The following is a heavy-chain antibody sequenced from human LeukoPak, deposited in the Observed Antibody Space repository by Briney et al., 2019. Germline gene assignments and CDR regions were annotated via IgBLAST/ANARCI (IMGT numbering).Heavy chain of an antibody. Sequence: ASVKVSCKASGYIFTSYAMHWVRQAPGQRLEWMGWINAGNGNTKYSQKFQGRVTITRDTSANTAYMELSSLRSEDTAVYYCARVVLLWFGELPRPIFDAFDIWGQGTMVTVSS. CDR2: INAGNGNT. J-gene: IGHJ3*02. D-gene: IGHD3-10*01. V-gene: IGHV1-3*01. CDR3: ARVVLLWFGELPRPIFDAFDI. CDR1: GYIFTSYA.